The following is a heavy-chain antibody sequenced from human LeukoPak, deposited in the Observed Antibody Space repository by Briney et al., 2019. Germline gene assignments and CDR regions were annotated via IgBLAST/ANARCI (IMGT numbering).Heavy chain of an antibody. CDR2: IYYSGST. J-gene: IGHJ3*02. V-gene: IGHV4-39*07. CDR1: GGSISSSSYY. Sequence: SETLSLTCTVSGGSISSSSYYWGWIRQPPGKGLEWIGSIYYSGSTYYNPSLKSRVTISVDTSKNQFSLKLSSVTAADTAVYYCAREMAQVGATSDAFDIWGQGTMVTVSS. D-gene: IGHD1-26*01. CDR3: AREMAQVGATSDAFDI.